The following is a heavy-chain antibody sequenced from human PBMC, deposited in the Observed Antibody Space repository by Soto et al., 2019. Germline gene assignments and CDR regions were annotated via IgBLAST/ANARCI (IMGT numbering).Heavy chain of an antibody. CDR2: IIPIFGTA. D-gene: IGHD6-19*01. V-gene: IGHV1-69*05. J-gene: IGHJ3*02. CDR1: VGTFSIYA. Sequence: ASVKVSCTASVGTFSIYAISWVRQAPGQGLEWMGGIIPIFGTANYAQKFQGRVTITRDTSASTAYMELSSLRSEDTAVYYCARDLYSSGWLDAFDIWGQGTMVTVSS. CDR3: ARDLYSSGWLDAFDI.